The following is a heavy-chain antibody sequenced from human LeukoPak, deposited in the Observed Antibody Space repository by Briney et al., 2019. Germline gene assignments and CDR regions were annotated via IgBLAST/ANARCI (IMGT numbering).Heavy chain of an antibody. CDR1: GGSISSYY. J-gene: IGHJ4*02. CDR2: IFYSGST. V-gene: IGHV4-59*08. D-gene: IGHD4-17*01. CDR3: ARGGTMTTVPL. Sequence: PSETLSLTCTVSGGSISSYYWSWIRQPPGKGLEWIGYIFYSGSTNYNPSLKSRVTISVDTPKNQFSLKLSSVTAADTAVYYCARGGTMTTVPLWGQGTLVTVSS.